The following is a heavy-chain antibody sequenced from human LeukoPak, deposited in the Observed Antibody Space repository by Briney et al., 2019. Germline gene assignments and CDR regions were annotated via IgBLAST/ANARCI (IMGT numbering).Heavy chain of an antibody. CDR3: ARDPYCSGGSCYFPNWFDP. Sequence: GGSLRLSCAASGFTFSSYWMHWVRQAPGKGLVWVSRINSDGSSTSYADSVKGRFTISRDNAKNTPYLQVNSLRAEDTAVYYCARDPYCSGGSCYFPNWFDPWGQGTLVTVSS. D-gene: IGHD2-15*01. CDR2: INSDGSST. J-gene: IGHJ5*02. CDR1: GFTFSSYW. V-gene: IGHV3-74*01.